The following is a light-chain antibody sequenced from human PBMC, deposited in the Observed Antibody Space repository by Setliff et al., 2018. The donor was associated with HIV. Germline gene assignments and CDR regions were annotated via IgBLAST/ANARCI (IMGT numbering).Light chain of an antibody. J-gene: IGLJ1*01. CDR2: EVS. CDR3: SSYTSNNLYV. V-gene: IGLV2-14*01. CDR1: SSDVGTYNY. Sequence: QSALTQPASVSGSPGQSITISCTGTSSDVGTYNYVSWYQQHPGKAPKLMIYEVSNRPSGVSNRFSGSKSGDTASLTISGLQAEDEADYYCSSYTSNNLYVFGTGTKGTV.